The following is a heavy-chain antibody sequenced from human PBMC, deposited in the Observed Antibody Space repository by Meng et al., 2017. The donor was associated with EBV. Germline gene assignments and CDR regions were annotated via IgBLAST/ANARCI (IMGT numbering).Heavy chain of an antibody. CDR1: GFTVSSNY. Sequence: EVPLVESGGGLSRPGGSLRLSCAASGFTVSSNYMSWVRQAPVKGLEWVSVIYSGGSTYYADSVKGRFIISRDNSKNTLYLQMNSLRAEDTAVYYCAKHRLGPLDYWGQGTLVTVSS. V-gene: IGHV3-53*01. D-gene: IGHD5-12*01. J-gene: IGHJ4*02. CDR2: IYSGGST. CDR3: AKHRLGPLDY.